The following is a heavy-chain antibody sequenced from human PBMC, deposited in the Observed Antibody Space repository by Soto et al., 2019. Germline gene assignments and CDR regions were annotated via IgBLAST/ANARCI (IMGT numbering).Heavy chain of an antibody. Sequence: SETLPLTCTVSGGSISSGGYYWSWIRQHPGKGLEWIGYIYYSGSTYYNPSLKSRVTISVDTSKNQFSLKLSSVTAADTAVYYCARGTLVATSYYFDYWGQGTLVTVSS. CDR1: GGSISSGGYY. CDR3: ARGTLVATSYYFDY. V-gene: IGHV4-31*02. D-gene: IGHD5-12*01. CDR2: IYYSGST. J-gene: IGHJ4*02.